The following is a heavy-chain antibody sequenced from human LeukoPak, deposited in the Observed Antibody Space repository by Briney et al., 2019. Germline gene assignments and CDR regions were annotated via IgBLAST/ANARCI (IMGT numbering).Heavy chain of an antibody. V-gene: IGHV4-59*12. J-gene: IGHJ1*01. D-gene: IGHD6-13*01. CDR3: ARARISSPLRGGEYFQH. Sequence: SETLSLTCTVSGGSISSYYWSWIRQPPGKGLEWIGYIYYSGSTNYNPSLKSRVTISVDTSKNQFSLKLSSVTAADTAVYYCARARISSPLRGGEYFQHWGQGTLVTVSS. CDR1: GGSISSYY. CDR2: IYYSGST.